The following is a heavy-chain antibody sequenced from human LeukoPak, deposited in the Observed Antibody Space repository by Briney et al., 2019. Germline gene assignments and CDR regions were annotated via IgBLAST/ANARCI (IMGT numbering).Heavy chain of an antibody. CDR3: ARDRDSSGLYGGADL. CDR1: GFSFSFSN. CDR2: ISSTNGHT. V-gene: IGHV3-21*03. J-gene: IGHJ5*02. D-gene: IGHD6-19*01. Sequence: GGSLRLSCAASGFSFSFSNMNWVRQAPGKGLEWVSYISSTNGHTYYADSVNGRFTISRDTAQNSLYLQMNSLRVEDTAIYFCARDRDSSGLYGGADLWGQGVLVTVSA.